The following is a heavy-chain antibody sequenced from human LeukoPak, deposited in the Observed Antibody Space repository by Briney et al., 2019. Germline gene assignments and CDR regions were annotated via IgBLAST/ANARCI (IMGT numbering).Heavy chain of an antibody. CDR3: ARVAADAFDI. V-gene: IGHV5-51*01. Sequence: GESLKISCKGFEYNLTNYWIGWVRQMPGKGLEWMGIIYPGDSHTIYSPSFQGQVTISADKSIGTAYLQWSSLKASDTAMYYCARVAADAFDIWGQGTMVTVSS. CDR2: IYPGDSHT. D-gene: IGHD6-19*01. CDR1: EYNLTNYW. J-gene: IGHJ3*02.